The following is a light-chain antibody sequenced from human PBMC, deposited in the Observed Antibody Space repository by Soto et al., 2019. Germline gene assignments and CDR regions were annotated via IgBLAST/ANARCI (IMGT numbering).Light chain of an antibody. Sequence: DIQMTQSPSSLSASVGDRVTITCRASQRISTNLNWYQQKPGKAPKLLIFAASNLESGVPSRFSGSGSGTHFTLTISSLQPEEFATYYCQQSYSIPGFGQGTKVETK. CDR3: QQSYSIPG. J-gene: IGKJ1*01. CDR1: QRISTN. CDR2: AAS. V-gene: IGKV1-39*01.